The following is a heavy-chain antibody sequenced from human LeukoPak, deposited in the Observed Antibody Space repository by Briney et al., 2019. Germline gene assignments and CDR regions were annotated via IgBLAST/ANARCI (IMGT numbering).Heavy chain of an antibody. J-gene: IGHJ4*02. D-gene: IGHD4-17*01. CDR1: GGSFSGYY. CDR2: IYTSGST. CDR3: ARDRGYGDPYYFDY. Sequence: SETLSLTCAVYGGSFSGYYWSWIRQPAGKGLEWIGRIYTSGSTNYNPSLKSRVTMSVDTSKNQFSLKLSSVTAADTAVYYCARDRGYGDPYYFDYWGQGTLVTVSS. V-gene: IGHV4-4*07.